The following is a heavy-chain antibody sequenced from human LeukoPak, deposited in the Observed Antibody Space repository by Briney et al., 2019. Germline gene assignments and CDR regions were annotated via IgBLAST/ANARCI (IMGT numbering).Heavy chain of an antibody. Sequence: GGSLRLSCAASGFSFSIYDMHWVRQATGKGLEWVSGIGTAGDTYYSDSVKGRLTISRENALNSLYLQMNSLRAEDTAVYYCAKGQPGSIAAGDVFDIWGKGTMVTVSS. CDR1: GFSFSIYD. J-gene: IGHJ3*02. CDR2: IGTAGDT. CDR3: AKGQPGSIAAGDVFDI. D-gene: IGHD6-6*01. V-gene: IGHV3-13*01.